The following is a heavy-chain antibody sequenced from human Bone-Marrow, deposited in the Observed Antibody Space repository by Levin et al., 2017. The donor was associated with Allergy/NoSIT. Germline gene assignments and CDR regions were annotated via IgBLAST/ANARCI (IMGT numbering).Heavy chain of an antibody. J-gene: IGHJ4*02. CDR1: GFTVSNNY. V-gene: IGHV3-53*01. CDR3: ATSPTSGY. CDR2: IYSGGDT. Sequence: SCAASGFTVSNNYMSWVRQAPGKGLEGVSIIYSGGDTYYTDSVKGRFTISRDSSKNTLYLQMNSLRADDTAVYYCATSPTSGYWGQGTLVTVSS.